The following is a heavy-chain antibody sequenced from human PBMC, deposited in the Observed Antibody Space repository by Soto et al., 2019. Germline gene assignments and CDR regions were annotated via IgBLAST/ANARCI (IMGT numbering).Heavy chain of an antibody. Sequence: ASVKVSCKVSGYTLTELSMHWVRQAPGKGLEWMGGFDPEDGETIYAQKFQGRVTMTEDTSTDTAYMELSSLRSEDTAVYYCATSYCTNGVCLASYYYYGMDVWGQGTTVTVSS. D-gene: IGHD2-8*01. CDR3: ATSYCTNGVCLASYYYYGMDV. CDR2: FDPEDGET. V-gene: IGHV1-24*01. CDR1: GYTLTELS. J-gene: IGHJ6*02.